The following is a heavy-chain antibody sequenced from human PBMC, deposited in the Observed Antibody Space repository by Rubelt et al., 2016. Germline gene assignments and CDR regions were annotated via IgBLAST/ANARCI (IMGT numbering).Heavy chain of an antibody. CDR3: ARGYCSSANCLFNWFDP. J-gene: IGHJ5*02. V-gene: IGHV1-18*01. Sequence: QVQLVQSGPEVKKPGASVKVSCKASGYPFTSFGIGWVRQAPGQGLEWIGWISAYKGDNNFAQNFQGRVTMTTDTSTGTVYMELRSLRSDDTAMYFCARGYCSSANCLFNWFDPWGQGTLVTVSS. D-gene: IGHD2-2*01. CDR1: GYPFTSFG. CDR2: ISAYKGDN.